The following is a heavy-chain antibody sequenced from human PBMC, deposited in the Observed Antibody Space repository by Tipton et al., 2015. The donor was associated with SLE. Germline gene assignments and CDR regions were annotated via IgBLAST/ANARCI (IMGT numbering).Heavy chain of an antibody. V-gene: IGHV4-59*01. Sequence: TLSLTCTVSGDSIRSYYWSWIRRPPGKGLEWIGYIFDSGTTNYNPSFESRVSMSVDTSKNQISLRLSSVTAADTAVYFCASPYGDYGYFHHWGQGTLVTVSS. J-gene: IGHJ1*01. CDR1: GDSIRSYY. CDR3: ASPYGDYGYFHH. CDR2: IFDSGTT. D-gene: IGHD4-17*01.